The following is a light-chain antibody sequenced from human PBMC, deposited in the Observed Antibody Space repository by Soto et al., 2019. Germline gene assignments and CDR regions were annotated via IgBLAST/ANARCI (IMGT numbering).Light chain of an antibody. CDR1: QSVLYSSNNKNY. J-gene: IGKJ4*01. Sequence: DIVMTQSPDSLAVPLGERATINCKSSQSVLYSSNNKNYLAWYQQKPGQPPKLLIYWASTRESGVPDRFSGSGSGTDFTLTISSLQAEDVAVYYCQQYYRTLAFGGGTKVEIK. V-gene: IGKV4-1*01. CDR2: WAS. CDR3: QQYYRTLA.